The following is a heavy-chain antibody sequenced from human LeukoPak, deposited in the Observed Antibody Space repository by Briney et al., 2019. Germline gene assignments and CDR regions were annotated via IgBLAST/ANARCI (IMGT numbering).Heavy chain of an antibody. V-gene: IGHV1-2*02. CDR3: ARLNVVRGLYYFDY. CDR1: GYTFTDYY. CDR2: INPNSGGT. D-gene: IGHD3-10*01. Sequence: ASVTVSCKASGYTFTDYYIHWVRQAPGQGLEWMGWINPNSGGTDYAQKFQGRVTMTRDTSIGTAYMELSRVRADDTAVYYCARLNVVRGLYYFDYWGQGTLVTVSS. J-gene: IGHJ4*02.